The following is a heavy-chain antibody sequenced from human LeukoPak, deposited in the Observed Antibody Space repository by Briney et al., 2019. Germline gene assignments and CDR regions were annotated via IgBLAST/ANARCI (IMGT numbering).Heavy chain of an antibody. CDR2: IDPSDSYT. Sequence: GEALRISCKGSGYSFTSYWINWVRQMPGKGLEWMWKIDPSDSYTNYSPSFQGHVTISVDKSINTAYLQWSSLRASDSAMYYCARRGGSGGYWYFDLWGRGTLVTVSS. D-gene: IGHD2-15*01. CDR3: ARRGGSGGYWYFDL. V-gene: IGHV5-10-1*01. J-gene: IGHJ2*01. CDR1: GYSFTSYW.